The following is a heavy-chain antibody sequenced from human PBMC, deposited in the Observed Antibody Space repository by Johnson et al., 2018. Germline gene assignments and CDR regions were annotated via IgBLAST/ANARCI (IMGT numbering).Heavy chain of an antibody. J-gene: IGHJ6*03. CDR2: ISYDGSNK. CDR3: AKDSSSFFSYYYMDV. CDR1: GFTFSSYG. Sequence: VQLVETGGGVVQXGRSLRLSCAASGFTFSSYGMHWVRQAPGKGLEWVAVISYDGSNKYYAESVKGRFTISRDNSKNTVYLQMNSLRAEDTALYYCAKDSSSFFSYYYMDVWGEGTTVTVSS. D-gene: IGHD2-2*01. V-gene: IGHV3-30*18.